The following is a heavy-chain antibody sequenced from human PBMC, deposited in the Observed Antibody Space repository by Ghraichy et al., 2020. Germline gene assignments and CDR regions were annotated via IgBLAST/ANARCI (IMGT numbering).Heavy chain of an antibody. Sequence: GGSLRLSCAASGFTFSSYGMHWVRQAPGKGLEWVAVISYDGSNKYYADSVKGRFTISRDNSKNTLYLQMNSLRAEDTAVYYCAKDGSNYYDSSFFDYWGQGTLVTVSS. J-gene: IGHJ4*02. D-gene: IGHD3-22*01. CDR2: ISYDGSNK. CDR3: AKDGSNYYDSSFFDY. V-gene: IGHV3-30*18. CDR1: GFTFSSYG.